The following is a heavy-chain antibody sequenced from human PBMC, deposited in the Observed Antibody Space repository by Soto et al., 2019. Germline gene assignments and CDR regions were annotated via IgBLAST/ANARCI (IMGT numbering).Heavy chain of an antibody. CDR2: IIPIFGTA. J-gene: IGHJ5*02. D-gene: IGHD3-10*01. CDR3: ARVLGVSMVRGRNWFDP. V-gene: IGHV1-69*06. CDR1: GGTFSSYA. Sequence: PSVKVSCKASGGTFSSYAISWVRQAPGQGLEWMGGIIPIFGTANYAQKFQGRVTITADKSTSTAYMELSSLRSEDTAVYYCARVLGVSMVRGRNWFDPWGQGTLVTVSS.